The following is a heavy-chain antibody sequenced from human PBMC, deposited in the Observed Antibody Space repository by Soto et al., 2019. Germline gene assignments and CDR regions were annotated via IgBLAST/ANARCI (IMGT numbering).Heavy chain of an antibody. D-gene: IGHD1-1*01. V-gene: IGHV3-15*01. CDR2: IKSRTDGGTT. CDR3: TTDLCQLGMEAFDI. CDR1: GFTFSNAW. J-gene: IGHJ3*02. Sequence: PGGSLRLSCAASGFTFSNAWMSWVRQAPGRGLEWVGRIKSRTDGGTTDYAAPVKGRFTISRDDSKNTLYLQMNSLKTEDTAVYYCTTDLCQLGMEAFDIWGQGTMVTVSS.